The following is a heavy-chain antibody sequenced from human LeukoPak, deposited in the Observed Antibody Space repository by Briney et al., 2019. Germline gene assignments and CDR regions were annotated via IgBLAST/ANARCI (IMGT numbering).Heavy chain of an antibody. D-gene: IGHD4-17*01. CDR2: FSRGGTR. V-gene: IGHV3-66*01. CDR3: ASLNDYGSFFDY. J-gene: IGHJ4*02. CDR1: GFTVSSNY. Sequence: GGSLRLSCAASGFTVSSNYMTWVRQAPGKGLEWVSVFSRGGTRSYADSVKGRFTISRDNSNNTVYVQMNSLRAEDTAVYYCASLNDYGSFFDYWGQGTLVTVSS.